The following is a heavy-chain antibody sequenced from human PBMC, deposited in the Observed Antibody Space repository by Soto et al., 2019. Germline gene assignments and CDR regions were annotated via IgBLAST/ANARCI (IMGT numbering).Heavy chain of an antibody. Sequence: GASVKVSFKASGYTFTGHYIHWLRQAPEQGPEWMGEIGPESGATRYAQKFQGRVTMTRDMSTTTVYMELNNLSPDDTAVYYCGRGRSGQIVVFYWGQGTPVTVSS. CDR3: GRGRSGQIVVFY. CDR2: IGPESGAT. D-gene: IGHD1-26*01. V-gene: IGHV1-2*02. J-gene: IGHJ4*02. CDR1: GYTFTGHY.